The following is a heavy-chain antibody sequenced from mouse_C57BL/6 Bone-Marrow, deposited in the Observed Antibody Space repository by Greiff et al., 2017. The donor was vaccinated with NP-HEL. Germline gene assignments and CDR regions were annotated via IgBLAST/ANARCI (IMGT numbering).Heavy chain of an antibody. CDR1: GFTFSDYG. J-gene: IGHJ2*01. V-gene: IGHV5-17*01. CDR3: ARGAVYYFDY. Sequence: DVHLVESGGGLVKPGGSLKLSCAASGFTFSDYGMHWVRQAPEKGLEWVAYISSGSSTIYYADTVKGRFTISRDNAKNTLFLQMTSLRSEDTAMYYCARGAVYYFDYWGQGTTLTVSS. CDR2: ISSGSSTI.